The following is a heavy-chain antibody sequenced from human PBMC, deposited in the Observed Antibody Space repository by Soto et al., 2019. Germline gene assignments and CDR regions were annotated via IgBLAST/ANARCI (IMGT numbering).Heavy chain of an antibody. V-gene: IGHV4-59*11. CDR3: ARDRLRHYGSGSSIYYYCSGTDV. CDR2: IYYSGTT. CDR1: EGSSISHY. D-gene: IGHD3-10*01. J-gene: IGHJ6*02. Sequence: SVSEGSSISHYGLRIRKNPGKGLEWIGYIYYSGTTNYNPSLKSRVTISVDMSKNQFSLNLTSVTTADTAVYYCARDRLRHYGSGSSIYYYCSGTDVRGHGTTVTVSS.